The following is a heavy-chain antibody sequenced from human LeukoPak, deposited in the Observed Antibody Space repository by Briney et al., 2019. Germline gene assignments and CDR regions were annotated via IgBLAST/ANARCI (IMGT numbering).Heavy chain of an antibody. CDR2: INPNSGGT. CDR3: ARTAFQFGEYFYYMDV. V-gene: IGHV1-2*02. CDR1: GYTFTGYY. J-gene: IGHJ6*03. Sequence: GASVKVSCKASGYTFTGYYMHWVRQAPGQGLEWMGWINPNSGGTNYAQKFQGRVTMTRDTSITTAYMELSGLTSDDTAAYYCARTAFQFGEYFYYMDVWGKGTTVTVSS. D-gene: IGHD3-10*01.